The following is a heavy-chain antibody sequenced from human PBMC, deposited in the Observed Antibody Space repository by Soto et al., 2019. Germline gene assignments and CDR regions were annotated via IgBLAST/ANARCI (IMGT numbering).Heavy chain of an antibody. CDR1: GCTFSSYA. J-gene: IGHJ6*01. CDR2: IIPIFGTA. Sequence: SVKVSCKASGCTFSSYAISWVRQARGQGLEWMGGIIPIFGTANYAQKFQGRVTITADESTSTAYMELSSLRSEDTAVYYCARYYYDSSGYYSYYYGMDVSGKGATVTASS. CDR3: ARYYYDSSGYYSYYYGMDV. V-gene: IGHV1-69*13. D-gene: IGHD3-22*01.